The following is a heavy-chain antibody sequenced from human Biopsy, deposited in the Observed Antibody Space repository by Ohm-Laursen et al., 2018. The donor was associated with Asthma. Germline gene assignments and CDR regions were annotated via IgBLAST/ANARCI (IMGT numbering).Heavy chain of an antibody. J-gene: IGHJ4*02. CDR2: ITGDGSQK. D-gene: IGHD2-15*01. V-gene: IGHV3-7*01. Sequence: SLRLSCAASGFTFRAFWMNWGRQTPGKGLEWVATITGDGSQKFYVHSVTGRFTISRDNSKNSLHLQMNSLSAEDTAVYFCARFVQAAEVVFWGRGTRVTVSS. CDR3: ARFVQAAEVVF. CDR1: GFTFRAFW.